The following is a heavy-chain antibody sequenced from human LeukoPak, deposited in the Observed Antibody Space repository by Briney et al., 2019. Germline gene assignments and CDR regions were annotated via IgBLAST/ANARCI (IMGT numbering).Heavy chain of an antibody. CDR3: ARVAITMVRGAPGRLYFQH. CDR2: IYHSGST. V-gene: IGHV4-38-2*02. J-gene: IGHJ1*01. Sequence: PSETLSLTCTVSGYSISSGYYWGWIRQPPGKGLEWIGSIYHSGSTYYNPSLKSRVTISVDTSKNQFSLKLSSVTAADTAVYYCARVAITMVRGAPGRLYFQHWGQGTLVTVSS. D-gene: IGHD3-10*01. CDR1: GYSISSGYY.